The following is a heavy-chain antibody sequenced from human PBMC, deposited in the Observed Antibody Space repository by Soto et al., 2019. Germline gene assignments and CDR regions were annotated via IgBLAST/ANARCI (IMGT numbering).Heavy chain of an antibody. V-gene: IGHV1-2*02. D-gene: IGHD2-2*01. Sequence: ASVKVSCKSSGYTFTDYYIHWVRQAPGQGLEWVGWINPDSGGTNLAQRFQGRVTMTSDTSINTAYMELSSLRSDDTAVYYCAIRTGQLAIISEFDGDWFFEVWGRGTLVTVSS. CDR1: GYTFTDYY. CDR3: AIRTGQLAIISEFDGDWFFEV. CDR2: INPDSGGT. J-gene: IGHJ2*01.